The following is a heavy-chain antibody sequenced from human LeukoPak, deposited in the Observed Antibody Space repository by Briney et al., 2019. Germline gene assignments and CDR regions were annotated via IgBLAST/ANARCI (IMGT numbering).Heavy chain of an antibody. CDR3: ARADRSGTYNFDY. CDR1: GDSVSTNSGS. Sequence: SQTLSLTCAISGDSVSTNSGSWNWIRQSPSRGLEWLGRTCYRSKWYNDYAESVKSRIIINPDTSKNQFSLQLNSVTPEDTAVYYCARADRSGTYNFDYWGQGTLVTVSS. V-gene: IGHV6-1*01. CDR2: TCYRSKWYN. D-gene: IGHD1-26*01. J-gene: IGHJ4*02.